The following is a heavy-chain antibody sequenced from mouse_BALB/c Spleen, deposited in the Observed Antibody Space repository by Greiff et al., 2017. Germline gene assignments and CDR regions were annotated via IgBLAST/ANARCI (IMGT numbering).Heavy chain of an antibody. CDR1: GYTFSSYW. V-gene: IGHV1-9*01. CDR3: ALYGNYGSYAMDY. D-gene: IGHD2-1*01. Sequence: QVQLQQSGAELMKPGASVKISCTATGYTFSSYWIEWVKQRPGHGLEWIGEILPGSGSTNYNEKFKGKATFTADTSSNTAYMQLSSLTSEDSAVYYCALYGNYGSYAMDYWGQGTSVTVSS. J-gene: IGHJ4*01. CDR2: ILPGSGST.